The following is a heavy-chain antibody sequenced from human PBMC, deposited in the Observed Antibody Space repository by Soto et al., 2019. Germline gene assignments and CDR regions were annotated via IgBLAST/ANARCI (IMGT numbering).Heavy chain of an antibody. CDR2: INPNNGAT. D-gene: IGHD7-27*01. CDR1: GYTLTAYY. Sequence: ASVKVSCKASGYTLTAYYMHWVRQAPGQGLEWMGWINPNNGATNYAQSFQGRVTVTRDTSISTAYMELSRLRSDDSAVYYCARLPPPSRYYYGMDVWGQGTAVTVSS. V-gene: IGHV1-2*02. CDR3: ARLPPPSRYYYGMDV. J-gene: IGHJ6*02.